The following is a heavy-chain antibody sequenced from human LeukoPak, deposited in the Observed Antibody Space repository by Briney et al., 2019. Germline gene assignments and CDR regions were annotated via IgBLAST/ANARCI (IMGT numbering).Heavy chain of an antibody. CDR1: GFTFSSYA. D-gene: IGHD5-12*01. Sequence: PGGSLRLSCAASGFTFSSYAMSWVRQAPGEGLEWVSAISGSGGSTYYADSVKGRFTISRDNSKNTLYLQMNSLRAEDTAVYYCARDLVAEEDFDYWGQGTLVTVSS. V-gene: IGHV3-23*01. CDR3: ARDLVAEEDFDY. CDR2: ISGSGGST. J-gene: IGHJ4*02.